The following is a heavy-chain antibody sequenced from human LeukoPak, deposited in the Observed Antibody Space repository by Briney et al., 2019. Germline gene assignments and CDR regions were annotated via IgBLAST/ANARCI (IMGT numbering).Heavy chain of an antibody. CDR1: GFSSSDHY. Sequence: PGGSLRLSCAASGFSSSDHYMDWVRQAPGKGLEWVGRSSDKASHYATDCAASVKDRFSISRDDSKNSLYLQTSSLKAEDTAVYYCARRGNTYGPNGFDIWGQGTMVTVSS. J-gene: IGHJ3*02. D-gene: IGHD5-18*01. CDR2: SSDKASHYAT. V-gene: IGHV3-72*01. CDR3: ARRGNTYGPNGFDI.